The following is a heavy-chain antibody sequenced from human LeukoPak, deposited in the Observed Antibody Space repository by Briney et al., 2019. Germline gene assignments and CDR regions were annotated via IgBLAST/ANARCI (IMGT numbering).Heavy chain of an antibody. V-gene: IGHV3-23*01. J-gene: IGHJ4*02. CDR1: GFTFSSYA. Sequence: GGSLRLSCAASGFTFSSYAMSWVRQAPGKGLEWVSAISGSGDNTYYADSVKDRFTISRDKSKNTLYLQMNSLGAEDTAVYYFAKNRGNYYYFDYWGQGTLVTVSS. D-gene: IGHD4-11*01. CDR2: ISGSGDNT. CDR3: AKNRGNYYYFDY.